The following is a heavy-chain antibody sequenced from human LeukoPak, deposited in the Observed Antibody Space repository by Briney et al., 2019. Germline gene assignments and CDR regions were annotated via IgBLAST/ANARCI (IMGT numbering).Heavy chain of an antibody. V-gene: IGHV4-34*12. Sequence: SQTLSLTCAVYGGSFSGYYWSWIRHPPAKGLEWIGEIIHSGSPNYNPSLKSRVTMSVDTSKNQFSLKLSSVSAADTAVYYCARDTGEWAVAEWFDPGGQGTLVTVSS. D-gene: IGHD6-19*01. CDR3: ARDTGEWAVAEWFDP. CDR1: GGSFSGYY. CDR2: IIHSGSP. J-gene: IGHJ5*02.